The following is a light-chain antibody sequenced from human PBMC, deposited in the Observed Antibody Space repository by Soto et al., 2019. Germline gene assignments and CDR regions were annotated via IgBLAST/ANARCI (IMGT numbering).Light chain of an antibody. V-gene: IGKV3-15*01. Sequence: EIVMTQSPATLSVSPGERPTLSCISIQIVTSNLAWYQQKPGRAPRLLIYGASTRPTRIPARFSVSGSGTEFNLPISPLQAEDFAFYYCQHYFNWPYTFGKGTKVDI. CDR3: QHYFNWPYT. CDR2: GAS. CDR1: QIVTSN. J-gene: IGKJ2*01.